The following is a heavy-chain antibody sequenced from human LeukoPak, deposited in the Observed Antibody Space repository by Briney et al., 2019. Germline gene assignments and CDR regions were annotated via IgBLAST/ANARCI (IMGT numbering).Heavy chain of an antibody. D-gene: IGHD3-22*01. CDR1: GASMTSDY. Sequence: PSETLSLTCTVSGASMTSDYWSWIRQPPGKGLEWIGYVYHSGTTHYSPSLESRVTISMDTSKNQFSLKLRSVTAADTAVYYCARGGGDHYEESDAFDIWGQGTMVTVSS. CDR3: ARGGGDHYEESDAFDI. J-gene: IGHJ3*02. CDR2: VYHSGTT. V-gene: IGHV4-59*01.